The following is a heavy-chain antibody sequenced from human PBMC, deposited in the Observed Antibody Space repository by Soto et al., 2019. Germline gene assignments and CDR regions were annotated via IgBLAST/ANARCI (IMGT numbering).Heavy chain of an antibody. V-gene: IGHV3-74*01. Sequence: EVQLVESGGGVVQPGGSLRLSCAASGFSFSTWMHWVRQAPGKGLEWLSRINSDGSSISYADSVKGRFTVSRDNAKKTLYLQINSLTAEDKAVYYCTRGSSGYGNFDYWGQGVLLTVSS. CDR2: INSDGSSI. CDR1: GFSFSTW. CDR3: TRGSSGYGNFDY. J-gene: IGHJ4*02. D-gene: IGHD5-12*01.